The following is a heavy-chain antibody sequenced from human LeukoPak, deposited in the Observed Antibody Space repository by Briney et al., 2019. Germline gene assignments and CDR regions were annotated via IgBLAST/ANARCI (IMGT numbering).Heavy chain of an antibody. V-gene: IGHV1-18*01. CDR2: ISGYNGNK. J-gene: IGHJ5*02. CDR3: ARDLKYNILTGFRSSFGFDP. CDR1: GYTFTSYG. D-gene: IGHD3-9*01. Sequence: ASVKVSCKASGYTFTSYGISWVRQAPGQGLEWMGWISGYNGNKQYAQKVQGRVTMTTDTSTNTAYMELRSLRSDDTAVYYCARDLKYNILTGFRSSFGFDPWGQGTLVTVSS.